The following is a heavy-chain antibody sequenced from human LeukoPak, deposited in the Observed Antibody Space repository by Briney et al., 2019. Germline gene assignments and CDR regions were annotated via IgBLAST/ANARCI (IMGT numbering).Heavy chain of an antibody. V-gene: IGHV3-30*01. Sequence: PGRSLRLSCAASGFTFSSYAMHWVRQAPGKGLEWVAVISYDGSNKYYADSVKGRFTISRDNSKNTLYLQMNSLRAEDTAVYYCARDEIPAAISPARENWFDPWGQGTLVTVPS. CDR3: ARDEIPAAISPARENWFDP. CDR1: GFTFSSYA. J-gene: IGHJ5*02. CDR2: ISYDGSNK. D-gene: IGHD2-2*02.